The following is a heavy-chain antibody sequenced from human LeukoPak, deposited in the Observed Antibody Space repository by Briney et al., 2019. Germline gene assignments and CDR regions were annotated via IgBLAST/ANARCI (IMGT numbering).Heavy chain of an antibody. CDR1: GYTFTGCY. D-gene: IGHD3-10*01. CDR2: INPNSGGT. CDR3: ARGGEYYYGSGSYDAFDI. J-gene: IGHJ3*02. V-gene: IGHV1-2*02. Sequence: ASVKVSCKASGYTFTGCYMHWVRQAPGQGLEWMGWINPNSGGTNYAQKFQGRVTMTRDTSISTAYMELSRVRSDDTAVYYCARGGEYYYGSGSYDAFDIWGQGAMVTVSS.